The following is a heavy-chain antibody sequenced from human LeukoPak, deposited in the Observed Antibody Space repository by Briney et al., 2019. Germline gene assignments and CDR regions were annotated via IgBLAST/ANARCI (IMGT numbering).Heavy chain of an antibody. Sequence: PSETLSLTCNVSGDSISSYNWWNWVRQPPGKGLEWIGEIYQSGTTYYNPSLKSRVTISVDTSKNQFSLKLSSVTAADTAVYYCARDYSFGEKINWGQGTLVTVSS. V-gene: IGHV4-4*02. CDR3: ARDYSFGEKIN. D-gene: IGHD3-10*01. J-gene: IGHJ4*02. CDR1: GDSISSYNW. CDR2: IYQSGTT.